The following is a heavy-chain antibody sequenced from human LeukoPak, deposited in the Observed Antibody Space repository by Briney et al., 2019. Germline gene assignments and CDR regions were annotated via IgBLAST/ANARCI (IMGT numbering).Heavy chain of an antibody. Sequence: ASVKVSCKASGYTFTNYGISWVRQAPGQGLEWMGWISAYNGNTNYAQKLQGRVTMTTDTSTSTAYMELRSLRSDDTAVYYCARADIVVVPAALDYWGQGTLVTVSS. CDR1: GYTFTNYG. J-gene: IGHJ4*02. V-gene: IGHV1-18*01. CDR2: ISAYNGNT. CDR3: ARADIVVVPAALDY. D-gene: IGHD2-2*01.